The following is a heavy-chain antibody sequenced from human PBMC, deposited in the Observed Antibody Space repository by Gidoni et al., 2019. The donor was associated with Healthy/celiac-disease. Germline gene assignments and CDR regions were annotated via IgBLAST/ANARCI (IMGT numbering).Heavy chain of an antibody. CDR1: GGSFSGYY. Sequence: QVQLQQWGAGLLKPSATLSLTCAVYGGSFSGYYWSWFRQPPGKGLEWIGEINHSGSTNYNPSLKSRVTISVDTSKNQFSLKLSSVTAADTAVYYCARAHYYGSGSYYRLDYWGQGTLVTVSS. CDR2: INHSGST. J-gene: IGHJ4*02. D-gene: IGHD3-10*01. CDR3: ARAHYYGSGSYYRLDY. V-gene: IGHV4-34*01.